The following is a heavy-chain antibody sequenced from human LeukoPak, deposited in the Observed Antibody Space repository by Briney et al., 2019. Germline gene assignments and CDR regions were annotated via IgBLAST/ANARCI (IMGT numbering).Heavy chain of an antibody. CDR1: GFTVSSNY. Sequence: PGGSLRLSCAASGFTVSSNYMSWVRQGPGKGLECVSVISNDGDTYYADSVKGRFTISRDNAKNSLYLQMNNLRGDDTAIYYCARDKRYFDWSLERDPTAWFDPWGHGTLVTVSS. D-gene: IGHD3-9*01. CDR2: ISNDGDT. CDR3: ARDKRYFDWSLERDPTAWFDP. J-gene: IGHJ5*02. V-gene: IGHV3-66*01.